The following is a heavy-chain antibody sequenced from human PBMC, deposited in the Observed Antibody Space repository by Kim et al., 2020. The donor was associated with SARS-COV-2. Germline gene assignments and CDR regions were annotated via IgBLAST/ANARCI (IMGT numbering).Heavy chain of an antibody. CDR3: ARGDHKYYYYYGMDV. J-gene: IGHJ6*02. Sequence: PSLKSRVTISVDTSKNQFSLKLSSVTAADTAVYYCARGDHKYYYYYGMDVWGQGTTVTVSS. V-gene: IGHV4-34*01.